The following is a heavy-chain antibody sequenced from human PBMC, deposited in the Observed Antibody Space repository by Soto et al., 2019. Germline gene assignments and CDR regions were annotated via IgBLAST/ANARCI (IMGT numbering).Heavy chain of an antibody. D-gene: IGHD3-10*01. CDR3: ARRTPLYASESSRFDP. V-gene: IGHV4-39*01. Sequence: PSETLSLTCTVSGGSISSSDSYWGWIRRPPGTGLEWVGTIDYSGGTTYNPSLESRVTISVDKSKNQFSLRLRFVTAADTAVYYCARRTPLYASESSRFDPWGQGALVTVSS. J-gene: IGHJ5*02. CDR1: GGSISSSDSY. CDR2: IDYSGGT.